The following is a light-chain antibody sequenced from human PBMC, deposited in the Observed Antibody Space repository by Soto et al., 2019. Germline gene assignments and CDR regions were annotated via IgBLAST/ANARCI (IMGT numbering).Light chain of an antibody. J-gene: IGKJ1*01. V-gene: IGKV3-20*01. CDR3: QQYGSSRT. CDR2: GAS. CDR1: HSVSSSY. Sequence: SVLTQSPGTLSLSPGERATLSCMASHSVSSSYLAWYQQKPGQAPRLLIYGASSRATGIPDRFSGSGSGTDFTLTISRLEPEDFAVYYCQQYGSSRTFGQGTKVDNK.